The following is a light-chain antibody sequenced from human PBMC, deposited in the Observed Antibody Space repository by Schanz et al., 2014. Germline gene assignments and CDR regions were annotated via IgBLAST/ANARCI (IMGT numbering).Light chain of an antibody. CDR2: GTS. J-gene: IGKJ1*01. V-gene: IGKV3-20*01. Sequence: EIVMTQSPGTLSLSPGERAILSCRASQGVSGNYLAWYQEKPGQAPRLLIYGTSARATGVPDRFSGSWSVTKFTLTISSLEPEDSAVYYCHQYGTSWWTFGQGTKVEVK. CDR1: QGVSGNY. CDR3: HQYGTSWWT.